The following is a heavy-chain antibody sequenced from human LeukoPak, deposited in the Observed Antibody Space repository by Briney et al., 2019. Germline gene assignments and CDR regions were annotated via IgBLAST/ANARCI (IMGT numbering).Heavy chain of an antibody. Sequence: ASVKVSCKASGYTFTSYGINWVRQAPGQGLEWLGRIIPIFDTPNYAPTFQGRVTISADKSTRTVYMELTSLRSEDTALYYCAKGSRLREAGSYRFWGQGTLVTVSS. V-gene: IGHV1-69*06. CDR3: AKGSRLREAGSYRF. D-gene: IGHD3-16*02. CDR1: GYTFTSYG. CDR2: IIPIFDTP. J-gene: IGHJ4*02.